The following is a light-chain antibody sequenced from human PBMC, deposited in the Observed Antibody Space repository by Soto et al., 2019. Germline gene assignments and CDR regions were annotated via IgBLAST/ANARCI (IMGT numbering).Light chain of an antibody. V-gene: IGKV3-20*01. CDR3: QQYGDLPRT. CDR2: GAS. J-gene: IGKJ1*01. Sequence: EIVLTQSPGTLSLSPGERATLSCRASQSVNNRFLAWFQQKPGQAPRLLIYGASSRATGIPERFSGSGSGTDFTLTISRLEPEDCAVYYCQQYGDLPRTFGQGTKVDIK. CDR1: QSVNNRF.